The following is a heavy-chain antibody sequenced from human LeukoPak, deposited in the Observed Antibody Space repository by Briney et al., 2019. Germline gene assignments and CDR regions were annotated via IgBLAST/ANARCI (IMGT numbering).Heavy chain of an antibody. CDR2: IRYDGSNK. Sequence: GGSLRLSCAASGFTFSTYGMHWVRQAPGKGLEWVTFIRYDGSNKYYADSVKGRFTISRDNTENSLYLQMNSLRAEDTAVYYCARTYYDILTAYNPYFDYWGQGTLVTVSS. D-gene: IGHD3-9*01. CDR1: GFTFSTYG. J-gene: IGHJ4*02. CDR3: ARTYYDILTAYNPYFDY. V-gene: IGHV3-30*02.